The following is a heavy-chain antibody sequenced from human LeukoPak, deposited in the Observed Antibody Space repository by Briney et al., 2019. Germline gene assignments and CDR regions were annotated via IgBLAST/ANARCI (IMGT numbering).Heavy chain of an antibody. J-gene: IGHJ4*02. Sequence: GVSLKISCKGSGYGFTSYWIGWVRPMPGKGLEWMGMIYPGDSDTRYSPSFQGQVTISADKSISTAYLQWSSLKASDTAMYYCARSRDRGIAARPYDYWGQGTLVTVSS. CDR2: IYPGDSDT. CDR3: ARSRDRGIAARPYDY. D-gene: IGHD6-6*01. V-gene: IGHV5-51*01. CDR1: GYGFTSYW.